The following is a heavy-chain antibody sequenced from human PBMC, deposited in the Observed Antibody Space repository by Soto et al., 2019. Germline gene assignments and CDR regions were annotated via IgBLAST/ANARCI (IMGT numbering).Heavy chain of an antibody. CDR3: ARGDPTKIIVTTYYGMDV. D-gene: IGHD4-17*01. CDR2: MNPNTGYT. V-gene: IGHV1-8*01. CDR1: GYTVTGYD. J-gene: IGHJ6*02. Sequence: ASVKFSCKASGYTVTGYDIHWVRQATGQVLECMVWMNPNTGYTANXXKFQGRVXXTRNISISTVXMELSXLSSEDTAVYYCARGDPTKIIVTTYYGMDVXXQ.